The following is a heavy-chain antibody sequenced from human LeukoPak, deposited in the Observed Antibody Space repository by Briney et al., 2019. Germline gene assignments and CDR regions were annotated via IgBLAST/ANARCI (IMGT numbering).Heavy chain of an antibody. CDR2: ISAYNGNT. Sequence: GASVKVSCKASGYTFTSYGISWVRQAPGQGLEWMGWISAYNGNTNYAQKLQGRVTMTTDTSTSTAYMELRSLRSDDTAVYYCARSPRLEYSSSFNPYYYYYGMDVWGQGTTVTVSS. J-gene: IGHJ6*02. V-gene: IGHV1-18*01. D-gene: IGHD6-6*01. CDR1: GYTFTSYG. CDR3: ARSPRLEYSSSFNPYYYYYGMDV.